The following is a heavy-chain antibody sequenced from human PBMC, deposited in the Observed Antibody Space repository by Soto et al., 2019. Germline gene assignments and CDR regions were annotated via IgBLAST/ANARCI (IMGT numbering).Heavy chain of an antibody. V-gene: IGHV4-4*07. Sequence: SVSRCLTCTVSGGSITDYSWLWIRQPCGKGLEWIGRIFSSGSPNYAPSLKGRITLSLATSKSQFSLKLNSATATDRAVYFCARDQGVVVTADNWFDPWGQG. D-gene: IGHD2-21*02. CDR3: ARDQGVVVTADNWFDP. CDR2: IFSSGSP. CDR1: GGSITDYS. J-gene: IGHJ5*02.